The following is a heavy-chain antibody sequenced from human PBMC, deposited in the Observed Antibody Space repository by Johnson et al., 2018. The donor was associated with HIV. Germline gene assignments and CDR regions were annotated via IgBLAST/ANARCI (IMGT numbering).Heavy chain of an antibody. CDR3: TTEGDAFDI. CDR1: GFTFSNAW. J-gene: IGHJ3*02. V-gene: IGHV3-15*01. Sequence: VQLVESGGDLVEPGESLRLSCVASGFTFSNAWMHWVRQAPAKGLEWVGRIKSKTDGGTIDYAAPVKGRFTISRDDSKNKVYLQMNSLKIEDTAVYFCTTEGDAFDIWGQGTKVTVSS. CDR2: IKSKTDGGTI.